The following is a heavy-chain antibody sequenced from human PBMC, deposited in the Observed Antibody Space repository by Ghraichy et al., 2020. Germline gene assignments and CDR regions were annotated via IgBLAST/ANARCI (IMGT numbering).Heavy chain of an antibody. CDR3: ARTLPGIAVAGYWYFDP. V-gene: IGHV4-59*01. J-gene: IGHJ2*01. CDR1: GGCISSYY. Sequence: SETLSLTCTVSGGCISSYYWSWIRQPPGKGLEWIGYIYYSGSTNYNPSLKSRVTISVDTSKNQFSLKLSSVTAADTAVYYCARTLPGIAVAGYWYFDPWGRGTLVTVSS. CDR2: IYYSGST. D-gene: IGHD6-19*01.